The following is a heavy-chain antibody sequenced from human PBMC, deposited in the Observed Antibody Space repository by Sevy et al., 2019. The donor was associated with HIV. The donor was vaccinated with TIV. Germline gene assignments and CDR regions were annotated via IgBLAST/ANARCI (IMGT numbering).Heavy chain of an antibody. CDR2: ISFDATNK. J-gene: IGHJ1*01. CDR3: ALERLSSDVAEYFQN. Sequence: SCKVSGYTLTVFSMHWVRQAPGKGLEWVATISFDATNKHYPDSVKGRFTISRDNFQNSLFLQMDSLRPEDTAVYYCALERLSSDVAEYFQNWGQGTLVTVSS. V-gene: IGHV3-30-3*01. CDR1: GYTLTVFS. D-gene: IGHD1-1*01.